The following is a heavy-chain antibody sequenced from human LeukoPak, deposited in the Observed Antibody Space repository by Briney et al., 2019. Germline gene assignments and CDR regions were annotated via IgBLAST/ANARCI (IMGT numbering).Heavy chain of an antibody. V-gene: IGHV4-61*02. CDR3: ARESSHGDPVDY. J-gene: IGHJ4*02. Sequence: SETLSLTCTVSGGSISSGSYYWSWIRQPAGKGLEWIGRIYTSGSTNYNPSLKSRVTMSVDTSKNQFSLKLSSVTAADTAAYYCARESSHGDPVDYWGQGTLVTVSS. CDR2: IYTSGST. CDR1: GGSISSGSYY. D-gene: IGHD4-17*01.